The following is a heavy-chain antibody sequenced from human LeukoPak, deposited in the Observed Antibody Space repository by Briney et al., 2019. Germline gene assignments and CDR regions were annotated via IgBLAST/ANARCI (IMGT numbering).Heavy chain of an antibody. CDR2: IYYSGST. V-gene: IGHV4-59*01. Sequence: SETLSLTCTVSGGSISSYYWSWIRQPPGKGLEWIGYIYYSGSTNYNPSLMSRVTISVDTSKNQFSLKLSSVTAADTAVYYCARVSYYYDSSGYSYYFDYWGQGTLVTVSS. CDR1: GGSISSYY. J-gene: IGHJ4*02. D-gene: IGHD3-22*01. CDR3: ARVSYYYDSSGYSYYFDY.